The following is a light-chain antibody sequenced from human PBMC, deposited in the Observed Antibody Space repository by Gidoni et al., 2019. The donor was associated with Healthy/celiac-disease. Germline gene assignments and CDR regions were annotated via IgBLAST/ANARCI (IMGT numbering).Light chain of an antibody. CDR3: QQYNSYSWT. J-gene: IGKJ1*01. CDR1: QSISSW. CDR2: KAS. V-gene: IGKV1-5*03. Sequence: DIKMTQSPSTLSASAGDRVTITCRASQSISSWLAWYQQKPGKATKLLIYKASSLESGVPSRFSGSGSGKECTITISSLQADDFATYYCQQYNSYSWTFGQGTKVEIK.